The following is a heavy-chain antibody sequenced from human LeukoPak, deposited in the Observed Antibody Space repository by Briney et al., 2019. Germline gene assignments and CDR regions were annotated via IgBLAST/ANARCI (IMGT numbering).Heavy chain of an antibody. V-gene: IGHV4-34*01. Sequence: PSETLSLTCAVYGGSFSGYYWSWIRQSPGKGLEWIGEINHSGSTNYNPSLKSRVTISVDTSKNQFSLKLSSVTAADTAVYYCARVTRGYDFWSGYYPDNYYYYYMDVWGKGTTVTVSS. CDR3: ARVTRGYDFWSGYYPDNYYYYYMDV. J-gene: IGHJ6*03. CDR1: GGSFSGYY. CDR2: INHSGST. D-gene: IGHD3-3*01.